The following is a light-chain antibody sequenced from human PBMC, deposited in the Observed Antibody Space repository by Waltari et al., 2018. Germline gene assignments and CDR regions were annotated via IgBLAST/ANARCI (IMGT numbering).Light chain of an antibody. CDR2: DNN. CDR1: SSNIGTGYD. V-gene: IGLV1-40*01. J-gene: IGLJ2*01. Sequence: QSVLTQPPSVSGAPGQRVTISCTGSSSNIGTGYDVHWYQQLPGTAPKLLIYDNNKRPSGVPDRFSGSKSGTSASLAITGLQAEDEADYSCHSYDSGLSGSVFGGGTRLTVL. CDR3: HSYDSGLSGSV.